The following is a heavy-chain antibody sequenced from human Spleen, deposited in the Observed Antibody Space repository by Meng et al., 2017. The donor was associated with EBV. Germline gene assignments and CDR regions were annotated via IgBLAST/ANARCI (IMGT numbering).Heavy chain of an antibody. CDR2: INHSGST. D-gene: IGHD2-15*01. V-gene: IGHV4-34*01. CDR1: GGSVSGFY. J-gene: IGHJ5*02. CDR3: ARGVQVAWRFDP. Sequence: QVQLPQWGPGLLKPSETLSLTFAVSGGSVSGFYWGWIRQPPGKGLEWIGEINHSGSTNYNPSLKSRVTISIDTSKNQFSLRLNSVTAADTAVYYCARGVQVAWRFDPWGQGTLVIVSS.